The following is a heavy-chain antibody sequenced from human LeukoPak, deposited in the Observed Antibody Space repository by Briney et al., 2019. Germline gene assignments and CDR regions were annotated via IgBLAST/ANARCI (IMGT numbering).Heavy chain of an antibody. CDR2: INWNGGST. V-gene: IGHV3-20*04. CDR1: GFTFDDYG. CDR3: ARRRAAYYYMDV. Sequence: GGSLRLSCAASGFTFDDYGMSWVRHAPGKGLEWVSGINWNGGSTGYADSVKGRFTISRDNAKNSLYLQMNSLRAEDTALYYCARRRAAYYYMDVWGKGTTVTVSS. J-gene: IGHJ6*03.